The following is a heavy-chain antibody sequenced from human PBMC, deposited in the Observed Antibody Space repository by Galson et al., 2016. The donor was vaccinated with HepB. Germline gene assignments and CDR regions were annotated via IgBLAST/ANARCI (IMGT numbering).Heavy chain of an antibody. CDR2: ISYDGSNK. CDR1: RFTFSTYP. J-gene: IGHJ4*02. Sequence: SLRLSCAASRFTFSTYPMSWVRQAPGKGLEWVAIISYDGSNKYYADSVKGRFTISRDNSKNTLYLQMNILRAEDTAVYYCARDPLRYGDRHFDYWGQGTLVTVSS. D-gene: IGHD4-17*01. CDR3: ARDPLRYGDRHFDY. V-gene: IGHV3-30-3*01.